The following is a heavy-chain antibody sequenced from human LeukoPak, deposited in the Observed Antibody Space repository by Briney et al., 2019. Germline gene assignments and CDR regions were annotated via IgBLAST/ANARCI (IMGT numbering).Heavy chain of an antibody. V-gene: IGHV4-4*07. CDR1: GGSISSYY. Sequence: SETLSLTCTVSGGSISSYYWSWIRQPAGKGLEWIGRIYTSGSTNYNPSLKSRVTMSVDTSKNQFSLKLSSVTAADAAVYYCARRSWETQERGYCSSTSCYHYMDVWGKGTTVTLSS. D-gene: IGHD2-2*01. J-gene: IGHJ6*03. CDR3: ARRSWETQERGYCSSTSCYHYMDV. CDR2: IYTSGST.